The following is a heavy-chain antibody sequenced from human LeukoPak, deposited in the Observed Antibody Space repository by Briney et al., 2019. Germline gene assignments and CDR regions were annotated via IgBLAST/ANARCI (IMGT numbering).Heavy chain of an antibody. CDR3: AGGDYDRRLGYYYGMDV. D-gene: IGHD4-17*01. V-gene: IGHV3-74*01. Sequence: GGSLRLSCAASGFTFDDYAMHWVRQAPGKGLVWVSRINSDGSSTSYADSVKGRFTISRDNAKNTLYLQMNSLRAEDTAVYYCAGGDYDRRLGYYYGMDVWGQGTTVTVSS. CDR1: GFTFDDYA. CDR2: INSDGSST. J-gene: IGHJ6*02.